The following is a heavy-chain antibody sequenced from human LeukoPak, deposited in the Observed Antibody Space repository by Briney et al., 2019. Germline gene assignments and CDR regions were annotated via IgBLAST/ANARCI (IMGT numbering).Heavy chain of an antibody. CDR2: ISSSSSYI. J-gene: IGHJ4*02. CDR3: ASSPPLYCSGGSCVDY. D-gene: IGHD2-15*01. Sequence: GGSLRLSCAASGFTFSSYWMSWVRQAPGKGLEWVSSISSSSSYIYYADSVKGRFTISRDNAKNSLYLQMNSLRAEDTAVYYCASSPPLYCSGGSCVDYWGQGTLVTVSS. V-gene: IGHV3-21*04. CDR1: GFTFSSYW.